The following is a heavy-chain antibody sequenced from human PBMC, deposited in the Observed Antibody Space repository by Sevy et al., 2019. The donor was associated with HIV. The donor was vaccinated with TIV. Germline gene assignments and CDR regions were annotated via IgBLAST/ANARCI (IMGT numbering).Heavy chain of an antibody. CDR3: AGGRQQQAHHYYYYMDV. J-gene: IGHJ6*03. D-gene: IGHD6-13*01. CDR1: GGSISSYY. Sequence: SETLSLTCTVSGGSISSYYWSWIRQPPGKGLEWIGYIYYSGSTNYNPSLKSRVTISVDTSKNQFSLKLSSVTAADTAVYYCAGGRQQQAHHYYYYMDVWGKGTTVTVSS. V-gene: IGHV4-59*01. CDR2: IYYSGST.